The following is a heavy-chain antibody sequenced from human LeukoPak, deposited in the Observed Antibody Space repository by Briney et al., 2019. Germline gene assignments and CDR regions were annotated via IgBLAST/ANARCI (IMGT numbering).Heavy chain of an antibody. Sequence: SEILSLTCTVSGYSISSGYYWGWIRQPPGKGLEWIGSIYHSGSTYYNPSLKSRVTISVDTSKNQFSLKLSSVTAADTAVYYCARGWDYYDSSGYCDYWGQGTLVTVSS. CDR1: GYSISSGYY. CDR3: ARGWDYYDSSGYCDY. CDR2: IYHSGST. J-gene: IGHJ4*02. V-gene: IGHV4-38-2*02. D-gene: IGHD3-22*01.